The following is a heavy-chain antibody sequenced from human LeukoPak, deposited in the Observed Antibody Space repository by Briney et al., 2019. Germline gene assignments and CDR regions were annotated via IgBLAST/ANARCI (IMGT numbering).Heavy chain of an antibody. J-gene: IGHJ6*03. D-gene: IGHD3-22*01. CDR3: ARDPARYDSSGYYYYYYMDV. Sequence: GASVKVSCKASGYTFTSYGISWVRQAPGQGLEWMGWISAYNGNTNYAQKLQGRVTMTTDTSTSTAYMELRSLRSDDTAVYYCARDPARYDSSGYYYYYYMDVWGKGTTVTISS. CDR1: GYTFTSYG. V-gene: IGHV1-18*01. CDR2: ISAYNGNT.